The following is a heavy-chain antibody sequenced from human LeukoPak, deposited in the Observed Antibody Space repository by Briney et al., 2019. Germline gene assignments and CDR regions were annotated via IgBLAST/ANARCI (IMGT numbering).Heavy chain of an antibody. CDR3: ARGRDSSAYPYFDY. D-gene: IGHD3-22*01. V-gene: IGHV3-30*03. Sequence: GRSLRLSCAASGFTFNSYGMHWVRQAPGKGLEWVAVISYDGSLKYYADSVKGRFTISRDNAKSTLYLKMNSLRAEDTAVYYCARGRDSSAYPYFDYWGQGTLVTVSS. CDR2: ISYDGSLK. J-gene: IGHJ4*02. CDR1: GFTFNSYG.